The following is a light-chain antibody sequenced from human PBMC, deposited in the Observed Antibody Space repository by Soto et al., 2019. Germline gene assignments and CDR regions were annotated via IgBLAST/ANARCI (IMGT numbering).Light chain of an antibody. J-gene: IGKJ5*01. CDR1: QNINNY. V-gene: IGKV1-33*01. Sequence: DIQMTQAPSSLSASVGDRVTITCQASQNINNYLNWYQQKPGRAPKLLIYDASNLEAGVPSRFRRSGSGTDFTFTISRLQPEDIATYYCQQYENLPTCGQGTRLEI. CDR2: DAS. CDR3: QQYENLPT.